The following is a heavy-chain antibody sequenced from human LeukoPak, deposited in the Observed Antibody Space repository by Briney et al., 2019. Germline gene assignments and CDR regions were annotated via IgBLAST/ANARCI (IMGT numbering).Heavy chain of an antibody. V-gene: IGHV3-74*03. D-gene: IGHD3-3*01. Sequence: GGSLRLSCAASAFTFSTYWMHWVRQAPGKGLVWVSCVDSDGSSITYADSVKGRFTMSRDNAKNSLYLQMDSLRAEDTAVYYCARDPTFYDCWSGHYTAHSFDSWGQGTLVTVSS. CDR2: VDSDGSSI. J-gene: IGHJ4*02. CDR1: AFTFSTYW. CDR3: ARDPTFYDCWSGHYTAHSFDS.